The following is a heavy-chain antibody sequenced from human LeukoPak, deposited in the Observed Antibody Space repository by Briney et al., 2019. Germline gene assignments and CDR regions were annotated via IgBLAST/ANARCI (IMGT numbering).Heavy chain of an antibody. CDR2: IYYSGST. CDR1: GDSISSSSYY. Sequence: SETLSLTCTVSGDSISSSSYYWGWIRQPPGKGLEWIGTIYYSGSTYYNPSLKSRATISVDTSKNQFSLRLSSVTAADTAVYYCARGGTASVWFGSGGYYYYMDVWGKGTTVTISS. J-gene: IGHJ6*03. V-gene: IGHV4-39*07. CDR3: ARGGTASVWFGSGGYYYYMDV. D-gene: IGHD3-10*01.